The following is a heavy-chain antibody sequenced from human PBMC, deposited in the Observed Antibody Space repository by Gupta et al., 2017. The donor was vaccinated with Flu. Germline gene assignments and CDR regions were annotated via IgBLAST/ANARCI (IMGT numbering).Heavy chain of an antibody. D-gene: IGHD6-19*01. CDR3: ARDTPKVAGPDAS. J-gene: IGHJ3*01. V-gene: IGHV3-7*01. Sequence: EWWINIRHEGAAIYDGASVSGRFTISRDNARNSLYLQMNSLKAEDTAVYYCARDTPKVAGPDASWGRGTLVTIST. CDR2: IRHEGAAI.